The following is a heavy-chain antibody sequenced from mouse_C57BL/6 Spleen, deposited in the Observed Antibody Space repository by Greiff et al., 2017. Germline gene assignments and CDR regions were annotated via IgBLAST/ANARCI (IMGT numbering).Heavy chain of an antibody. CDR1: GYAFSSSW. D-gene: IGHD1-1*01. Sequence: QVQLQQSGPELVKPGASVKISCKASGYAFSSSWMNWVKQRPGKGLEWIGRIYPGDGDTNYNGKFKGKATLTADKSSSTAYMQLSSLTSEDSAVYFCARGPLTTVVADYFDYWGQGTTLTVSS. J-gene: IGHJ2*01. V-gene: IGHV1-82*01. CDR2: IYPGDGDT. CDR3: ARGPLTTVVADYFDY.